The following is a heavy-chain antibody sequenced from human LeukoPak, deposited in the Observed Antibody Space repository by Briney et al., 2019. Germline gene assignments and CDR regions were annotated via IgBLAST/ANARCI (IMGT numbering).Heavy chain of an antibody. J-gene: IGHJ4*02. V-gene: IGHV3-49*05. Sequence: KPGRSLRLSCTASGFTFGDYAMSWFRQAPGKGLEWVGFIRSKAYGGTTEYAASVKGRFTISRDDSKSIAYLQMNSLKTEDRAVYYCTRGLIGDDFWSGYYPCYFDYWGLGNLVTVSS. CDR1: GFTFGDYA. D-gene: IGHD3-3*01. CDR2: IRSKAYGGTT. CDR3: TRGLIGDDFWSGYYPCYFDY.